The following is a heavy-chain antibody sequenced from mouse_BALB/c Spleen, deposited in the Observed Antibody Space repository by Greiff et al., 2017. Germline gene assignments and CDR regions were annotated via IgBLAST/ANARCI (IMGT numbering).Heavy chain of an antibody. CDR2: IWSGGST. J-gene: IGHJ4*01. D-gene: IGHD3-3*01. CDR3: ARKGGREGYYYAMDY. Sequence: VQRVESGPGLVQPSQSLSITCTVSGFSLTSYGVHWVRQSPGKGLEWLGVIWSGGSTDYNAAFISRLSISKDNSKSQVFFKMNSLQANDTAIYYCARKGGREGYYYAMDYWGQGTSVTVSS. CDR1: GFSLTSYG. V-gene: IGHV2-2*02.